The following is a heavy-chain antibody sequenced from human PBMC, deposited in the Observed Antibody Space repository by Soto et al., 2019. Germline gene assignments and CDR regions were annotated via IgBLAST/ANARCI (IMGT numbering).Heavy chain of an antibody. D-gene: IGHD5-18*01. Sequence: KPSETLALTCTVSGGSISNYYWNWIRPPPGKGLEWIGYIYYSGTTNYNPSLKSRVTMSLDTSNNQFSLKLSSVTAADTAVYYCARDGYSYGTPLNYWGQGTLVTVS. V-gene: IGHV4-59*01. CDR1: GGSISNYY. J-gene: IGHJ4*02. CDR2: IYYSGTT. CDR3: ARDGYSYGTPLNY.